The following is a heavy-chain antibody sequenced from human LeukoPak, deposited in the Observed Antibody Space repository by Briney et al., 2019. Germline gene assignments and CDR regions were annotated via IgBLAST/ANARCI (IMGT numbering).Heavy chain of an antibody. V-gene: IGHV3-7*01. CDR1: GFIFTGYF. Sequence: GGSLRLSCAASGFIFTGYFMSWVRQAPGKGLEWVASIKHDGSEKYYVDSVRGRFTISRDNTKNLLYLQMSSLRAEDTAVYYCAKDSKYYGSGSYFYYYYGMDVWGQGTTVTVSS. CDR3: AKDSKYYGSGSYFYYYYGMDV. D-gene: IGHD3-10*01. CDR2: IKHDGSEK. J-gene: IGHJ6*02.